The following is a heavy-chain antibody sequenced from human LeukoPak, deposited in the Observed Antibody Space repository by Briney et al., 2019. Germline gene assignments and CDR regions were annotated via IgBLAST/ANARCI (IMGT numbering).Heavy chain of an antibody. Sequence: ASVKVSRKASGYTFTAYYTHWVRQAPGQGLEWMGWINPNSGGTNYAQKFQGRVTMTRDTSISTAYMELSRLRSDDTAVYYCARDRVVVPAAFDYWGQGTLVTVSS. V-gene: IGHV1-2*02. CDR1: GYTFTAYY. D-gene: IGHD2-2*01. J-gene: IGHJ4*02. CDR2: INPNSGGT. CDR3: ARDRVVVPAAFDY.